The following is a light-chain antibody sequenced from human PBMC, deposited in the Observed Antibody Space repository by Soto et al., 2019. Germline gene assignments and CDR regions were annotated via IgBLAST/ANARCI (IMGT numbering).Light chain of an antibody. J-gene: IGKJ4*01. CDR3: QQYGSSPLT. CDR1: QSVRNNY. CDR2: AAS. Sequence: EIVLTQSPGTLSLSPGERATLSCRASQSVRNNYLAWYQQRPGQAPRLLIYAASSRATGIPDRFSGSGSGTDFTLTISRLEPEDFAVYYCQQYGSSPLTFGGGTKVDNK. V-gene: IGKV3-20*01.